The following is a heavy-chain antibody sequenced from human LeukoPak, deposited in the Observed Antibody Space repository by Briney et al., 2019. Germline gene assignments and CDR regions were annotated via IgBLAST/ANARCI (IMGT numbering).Heavy chain of an antibody. CDR1: GFTFSSYG. CDR2: IWYDGSNK. CDR3: AREAGYGGFDY. V-gene: IGHV3-33*01. D-gene: IGHD5-18*01. J-gene: IGHJ4*02. Sequence: GRSLRLSRAASGFTFSSYGMHWVRQAPGKGLEWVAVIWYDGSNKYYADSVKGRFTISRDNSKNTLYLQMNSLRAEDTAVYYCAREAGYGGFDYWGQGTLVTVSS.